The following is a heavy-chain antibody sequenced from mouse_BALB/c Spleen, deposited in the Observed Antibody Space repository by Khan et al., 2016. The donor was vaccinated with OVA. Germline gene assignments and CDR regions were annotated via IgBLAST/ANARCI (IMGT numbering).Heavy chain of an antibody. CDR2: IWGDGST. J-gene: IGHJ4*01. Sequence: QVHVKQSGPGLVAPSQSLSITCTVSGFSLTGYGVNWVRQPPGKGLEWLGMIWGDGSTDYNSALKSRLNLSKDNSKSQVFLKMNSLQTDDTARYYCARAYYGNYREAMDYWGHGTSVTVSS. CDR1: GFSLTGYG. CDR3: ARAYYGNYREAMDY. D-gene: IGHD2-10*01. V-gene: IGHV2-6-7*01.